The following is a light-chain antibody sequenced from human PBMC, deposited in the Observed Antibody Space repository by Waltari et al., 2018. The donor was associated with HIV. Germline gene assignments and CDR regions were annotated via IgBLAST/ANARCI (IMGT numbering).Light chain of an antibody. CDR2: GAS. V-gene: IGKV1-12*01. J-gene: IGKJ4*01. CDR3: QQAHTFPQT. CDR1: QDIGSL. Sequence: DIQMTQSPSFVSAFVGDRVTIMCRASQDIGSLVAWYQQKPGKSPKLLVYGASNLEIGVPPRFGGSGSGTSFALTITGLEPEDFATYFCQQAHTFPQTFGGGTRVEF.